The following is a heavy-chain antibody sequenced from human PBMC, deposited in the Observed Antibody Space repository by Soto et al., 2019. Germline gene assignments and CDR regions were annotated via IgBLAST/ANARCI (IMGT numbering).Heavy chain of an antibody. CDR3: AREVRRVLTYYGMDV. V-gene: IGHV3-21*01. J-gene: IGHJ6*02. CDR1: GFTFSSYA. CDR2: ISSSSSYI. D-gene: IGHD2-8*01. Sequence: GGSLRLSCAASGFTFSSYAMNCVRQAPGKGLEWVSSISSSSSYIYYADSVKGRFTISRDNAKNSLYLQMNSLRAEDTAVYCCAREVRRVLTYYGMDVWGQGTTVTVSS.